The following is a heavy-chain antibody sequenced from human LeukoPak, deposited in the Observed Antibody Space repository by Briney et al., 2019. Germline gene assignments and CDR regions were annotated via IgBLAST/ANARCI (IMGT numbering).Heavy chain of an antibody. V-gene: IGHV1-18*01. CDR3: ASLPVLGSSSSGDGGWFDP. CDR2: ISAYNGNT. CDR1: GYTFTSYG. D-gene: IGHD6-6*01. Sequence: ASVKVSCKASGYTFTSYGISWVRQAPGQGLEWMGWISAYNGNTNYAQKLQGRVTMTTDTSTSTAYMELRSLRSDDTAVYYCASLPVLGSSSSGDGGWFDPWGQGTLVTVSS. J-gene: IGHJ5*02.